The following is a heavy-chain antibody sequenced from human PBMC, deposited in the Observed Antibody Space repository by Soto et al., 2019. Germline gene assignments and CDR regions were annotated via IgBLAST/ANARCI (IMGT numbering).Heavy chain of an antibody. Sequence: QVQLQESGPGLVKPSGTLSLTCAVSGGSISSSNWWSWVRQPPGKGLEWIGEIYHSGSTNYNPSLKGRVLISAERSMDQFSLKLSSLTAADTAVYCCARVSGSYYDGMDVWGQGTTVTVSS. CDR3: ARVSGSYYDGMDV. J-gene: IGHJ6*02. CDR2: IYHSGST. CDR1: GGSISSSNW. V-gene: IGHV4-4*01. D-gene: IGHD1-26*01.